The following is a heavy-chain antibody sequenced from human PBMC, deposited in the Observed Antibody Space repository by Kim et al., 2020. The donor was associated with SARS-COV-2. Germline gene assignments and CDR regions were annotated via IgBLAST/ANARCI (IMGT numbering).Heavy chain of an antibody. Sequence: GGSLRLSCAASGFTFSSYSMNWVRQAPGKGLEWVSSISSSSSYIYYADSVKGRFTISRDNAKNSLYLQMNSLRAEDTAVYYCARVPSWELRNFDYWGQGTLVTVSS. V-gene: IGHV3-21*01. CDR2: ISSSSSYI. CDR1: GFTFSSYS. CDR3: ARVPSWELRNFDY. J-gene: IGHJ4*02. D-gene: IGHD1-26*01.